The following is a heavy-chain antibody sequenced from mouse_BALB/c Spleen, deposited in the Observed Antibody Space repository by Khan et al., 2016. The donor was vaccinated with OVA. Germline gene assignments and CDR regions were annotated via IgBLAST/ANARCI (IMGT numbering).Heavy chain of an antibody. J-gene: IGHJ4*01. D-gene: IGHD2-1*01. CDR1: GFNIKDTY. CDR2: IDPANGNT. V-gene: IGHV14-3*02. CDR3: AGDGNFFCAMDY. Sequence: EVQLQESGAELVKPGASVKLSCTASGFNIKDTYMHWVKQRPEQGLEWIGRIDPANGNTKYDPKFQGKATITTETSSNTAYLQLSSLTSEDTAVYYCAGDGNFFCAMDYWGQGTSVTVSS.